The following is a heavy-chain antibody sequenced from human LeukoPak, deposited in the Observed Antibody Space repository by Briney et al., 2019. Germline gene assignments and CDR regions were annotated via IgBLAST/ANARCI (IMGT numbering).Heavy chain of an antibody. CDR2: ITSSSSTI. Sequence: GGSLRLSCAASRFTFSTYEMNWVRQAPGKGLEWVSYITSSSSTIYYADSVRGRFTISRDNAKNSLYLQMNSLRDEDTAVYYCARVDWMIGAFDIWGQGTMVTVSS. J-gene: IGHJ3*02. V-gene: IGHV3-48*03. CDR1: RFTFSTYE. CDR3: ARVDWMIGAFDI. D-gene: IGHD3-22*01.